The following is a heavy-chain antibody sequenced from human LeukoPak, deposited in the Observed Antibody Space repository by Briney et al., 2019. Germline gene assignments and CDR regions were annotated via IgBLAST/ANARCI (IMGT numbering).Heavy chain of an antibody. CDR1: GGSFTTYY. CDR3: TYSGSNYPDY. Sequence: SETLSLTCAVYGGSFTTYYWNWIRQPPGKGLEWIGEINHSGSTNYNPSLKSRVIISVDTSKNQFSLKLGSVTAADTAVYYCTYSGSNYPDYWGQGTLVTVSS. CDR2: INHSGST. D-gene: IGHD1-26*01. V-gene: IGHV4-34*01. J-gene: IGHJ4*02.